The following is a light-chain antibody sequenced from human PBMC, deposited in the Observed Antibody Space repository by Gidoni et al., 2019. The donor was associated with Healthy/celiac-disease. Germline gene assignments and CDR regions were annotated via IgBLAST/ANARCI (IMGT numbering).Light chain of an antibody. J-gene: IGKJ1*01. CDR2: AAS. CDR1: QSISSY. V-gene: IGKV1-39*01. CDR3: QQSYSTPWT. Sequence: IQITQSPSSLSASVGDRVTIPCRASQSISSYLNWYQQKPGKAPKLLIYAASSMQSGVPSRFSGSGSGTEFTLTISSLQPEDFATYYCQQSYSTPWTFGQGTKVEIK.